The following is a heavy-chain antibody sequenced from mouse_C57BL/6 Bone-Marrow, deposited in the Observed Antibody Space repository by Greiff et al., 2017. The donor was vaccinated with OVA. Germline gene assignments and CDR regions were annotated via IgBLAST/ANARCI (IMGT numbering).Heavy chain of an antibody. D-gene: IGHD2-1*01. CDR1: YFAFMASA. J-gene: IGHJ4*01. CDR3: ESEGVGNYYAMDY. Sequence: LQQSGAELVRPGSSVQLSCKDSYFAFMASAMHWVKHRPGHGLEWIGSFTMYSDATEYSENFKGKATLTANTSSSTAYMELSSLTSEDSAVYDCESEGVGNYYAMDYWGQGTSVTVSS. CDR2: FTMYSDAT. V-gene: IGHV1-49*01.